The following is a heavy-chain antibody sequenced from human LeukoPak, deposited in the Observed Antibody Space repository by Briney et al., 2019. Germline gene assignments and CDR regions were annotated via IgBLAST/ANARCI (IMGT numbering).Heavy chain of an antibody. CDR3: ASGSGSYRTPYYYMDV. J-gene: IGHJ6*03. CDR1: GYTFTSYY. CDR2: INPAGGSA. D-gene: IGHD3-10*01. V-gene: IGHV1-46*01. Sequence: ASVKVSCKASGYTFTSYYMHWVRQAPGQGLEWIGLINPAGGSASYAQKFQGRVTVTRDTSTSTVYMELRSLRSGDTAVYYCASGSGSYRTPYYYMDVWGTGTTVTVSS.